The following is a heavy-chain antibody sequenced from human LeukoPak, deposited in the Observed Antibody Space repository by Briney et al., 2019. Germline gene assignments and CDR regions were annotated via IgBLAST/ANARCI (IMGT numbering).Heavy chain of an antibody. Sequence: ASETLSLTCTASGGSISNYYWSWIRQPPGKGLEWIGYIYYSGGTNYNPSLKSRVTISVDTSKNQFSLKLRSVTAADTAVYYCARVSGYHWESFYDYWGQGTLVTVSS. CDR1: GGSISNYY. CDR2: IYYSGGT. V-gene: IGHV4-59*01. D-gene: IGHD5-12*01. J-gene: IGHJ4*02. CDR3: ARVSGYHWESFYDY.